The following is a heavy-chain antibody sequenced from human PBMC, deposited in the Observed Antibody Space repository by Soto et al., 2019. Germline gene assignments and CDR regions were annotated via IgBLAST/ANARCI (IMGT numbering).Heavy chain of an antibody. Sequence: QVQLQESGPGLVKPSQTLSLTCTVSGGSIRSGGYYWSWIRQHPGKGLEWIGYSYYSGSTYYNPSLKNRITISVDTSKSHFALKLISVTAADTAVYYCAEYSGIEGFDDWGQGTLVAVSS. CDR3: AEYSGIEGFDD. CDR2: SYYSGST. D-gene: IGHD6-6*01. CDR1: GGSIRSGGYY. J-gene: IGHJ4*02. V-gene: IGHV4-31*03.